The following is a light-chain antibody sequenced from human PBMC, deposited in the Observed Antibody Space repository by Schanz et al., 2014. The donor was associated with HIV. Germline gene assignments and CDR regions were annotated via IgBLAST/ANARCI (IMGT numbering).Light chain of an antibody. V-gene: IGLV1-51*01. CDR3: ATWDSILNAVV. CDR2: DNY. CDR1: SSNIGNNY. Sequence: QSVLTQPPSVSAAPGQKVTISCSGSSSNIGNNYVSWYQQFPGTAPKLLIYDNYQRPSGVPDRFSGSKSGTSATLAITGLQTEDEADYYCATWDSILNAVVFGGGTKLTVL. J-gene: IGLJ2*01.